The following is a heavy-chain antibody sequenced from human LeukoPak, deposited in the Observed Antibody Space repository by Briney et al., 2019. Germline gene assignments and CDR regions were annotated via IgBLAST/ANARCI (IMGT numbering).Heavy chain of an antibody. D-gene: IGHD1-7*01. J-gene: IGHJ4*02. CDR2: IKQDGSEK. Sequence: TGGSLRLSCAASGFTFSSYWMSWVRQAPGKGLEWVASIKQDGSEKYYVDSVKGRFTISRDNAKNSLYLQMNSLRGEDTAVYYCARDSDNWNYDFWGQGTLVTVSS. CDR3: ARDSDNWNYDF. CDR1: GFTFSSYW. V-gene: IGHV3-7*01.